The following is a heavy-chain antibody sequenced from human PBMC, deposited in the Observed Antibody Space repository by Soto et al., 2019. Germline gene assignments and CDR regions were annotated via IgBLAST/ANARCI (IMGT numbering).Heavy chain of an antibody. CDR2: INPNSGGT. Sequence: ASVQVSRQASGYTFTGYYMHWVRQAPGQGREWMGWINPNSGGTNYAQKIQGRVTMTRDTSISTAYMELSRLRSDDTAVYFCARGPYSRWLLQLAYWGQGTLVTVS. CDR3: ARGPYSRWLLQLAY. J-gene: IGHJ4*02. CDR1: GYTFTGYY. D-gene: IGHD1-26*01. V-gene: IGHV1-2*02.